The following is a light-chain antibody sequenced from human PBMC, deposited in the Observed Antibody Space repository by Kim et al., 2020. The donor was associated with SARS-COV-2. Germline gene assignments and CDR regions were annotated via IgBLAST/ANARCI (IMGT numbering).Light chain of an antibody. CDR1: QTVNTY. CDR3: QQRDDCGA. V-gene: IGKV3-11*01. Sequence: SLSPGERATLSGRASQTVNTYLAWYQQKPGQAPRLLIYEKSKRATGIPARFSGSGSGTDFTLTISSLEPEDFAIYYCQQRDDCGAFGGGTKVDIK. J-gene: IGKJ4*01. CDR2: EKS.